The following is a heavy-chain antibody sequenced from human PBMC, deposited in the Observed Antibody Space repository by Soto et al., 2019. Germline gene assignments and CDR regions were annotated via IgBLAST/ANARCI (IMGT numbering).Heavy chain of an antibody. V-gene: IGHV3-9*01. CDR3: AKGRYDFWSPYYFDS. J-gene: IGHJ4*02. CDR1: GLNFDYFA. CDR2: ITWNSRVL. Sequence: RLSCVGTGLNFDYFAMHWVRQAPGKGLEWVSGITWNSRVLAYADSVKGRFTISRDNARNSLYLQMDSLRDEDTALYYCAKGRYDFWSPYYFDSWGQGTLVTVSS. D-gene: IGHD3-3*01.